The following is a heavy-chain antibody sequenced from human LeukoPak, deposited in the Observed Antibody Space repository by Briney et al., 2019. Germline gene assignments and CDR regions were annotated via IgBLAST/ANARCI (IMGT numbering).Heavy chain of an antibody. D-gene: IGHD6-19*01. CDR3: ARSVAGTSDY. CDR1: GYTFTGYY. CDR2: INPNSGGT. Sequence: ASVNVSCTASGYTFTGYYMRWVRQAPGQGLEWMGWINPNSGGTNYAQKFQGRVTMTRDTSISAAYMELSRLRSDDTAVYYCARSVAGTSDYWGQGTLVTVSS. V-gene: IGHV1-2*02. J-gene: IGHJ4*02.